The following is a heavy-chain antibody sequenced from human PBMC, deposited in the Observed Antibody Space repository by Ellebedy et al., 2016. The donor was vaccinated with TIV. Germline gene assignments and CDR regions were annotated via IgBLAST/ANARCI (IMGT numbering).Heavy chain of an antibody. V-gene: IGHV1-46*01. CDR1: GYTFTSYY. D-gene: IGHD3-9*01. Sequence: ASVKVSCXASGYTFTSYYMHWVRQAPGQGLEWMGIINPSGGSTSYAQKFQGRVTMTRDTSTSTVYMELSSLRSEDTAVYYCAREAPGELRYFDWLSRGGYYGMDVWGQGTTVTVSS. CDR3: AREAPGELRYFDWLSRGGYYGMDV. J-gene: IGHJ6*02. CDR2: INPSGGST.